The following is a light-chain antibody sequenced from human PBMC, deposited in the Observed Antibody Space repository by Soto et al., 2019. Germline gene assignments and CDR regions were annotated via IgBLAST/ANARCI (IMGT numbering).Light chain of an antibody. CDR2: SAS. V-gene: IGKV1-9*01. Sequence: IQLTQAPSSLSAYVGDMVTITCQASRGISSYLAWYQQKPGKAPKLLVYSASTLQSGVPSRFSGSGSGPDFTLTISSLQPEDSATYFCQQLNSYPQTCGQGTRREIK. CDR1: RGISSY. J-gene: IGKJ5*01. CDR3: QQLNSYPQT.